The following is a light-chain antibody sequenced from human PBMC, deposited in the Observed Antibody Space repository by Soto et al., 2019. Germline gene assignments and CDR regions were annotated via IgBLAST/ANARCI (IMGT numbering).Light chain of an antibody. CDR1: SSDVGGYNY. J-gene: IGLJ1*01. Sequence: QSALTQPRSVSGSPGQSVTISCTGTSSDVGGYNYVSWYQQHPGKAPKVMIYDVSERPSGVPDRFSGSKSGNTASLTISGLQAEDEADYYCSSYAGNRRYVFGTGTKLTVL. CDR3: SSYAGNRRYV. V-gene: IGLV2-11*01. CDR2: DVS.